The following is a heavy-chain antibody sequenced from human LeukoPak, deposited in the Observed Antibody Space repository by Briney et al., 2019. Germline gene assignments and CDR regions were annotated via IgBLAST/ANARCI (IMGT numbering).Heavy chain of an antibody. D-gene: IGHD1-26*01. CDR1: GGSISSSSYY. CDR3: ARVVITLTRSLVGASYYFDY. CDR2: IYYSGST. Sequence: KSSETLSLTCTVSGGSISSSSYYWGWIRQPPGKGLEWIGSIYYSGSTYYNPSLKSRVTISVDTSKNQFSLKLSSVTAADTAVYYCARVVITLTRSLVGASYYFDYWGQGTLVTVSS. V-gene: IGHV4-39*07. J-gene: IGHJ4*02.